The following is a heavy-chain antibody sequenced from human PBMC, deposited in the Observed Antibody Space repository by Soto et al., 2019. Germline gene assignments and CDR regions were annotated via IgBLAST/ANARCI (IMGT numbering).Heavy chain of an antibody. Sequence: GGSLRLSCAASGLIFENFGMSWVRQAPGKGLEWISSISGSGFNKYYADSVKGRFTISRDNSKSTVYLELNNLSAEDTAVYHCAKNQGVELVPLATVDWFDPWGQGSVVTVSS. CDR1: GLIFENFG. CDR3: AKNQGVELVPLATVDWFDP. J-gene: IGHJ5*02. D-gene: IGHD1-26*01. CDR2: ISGSGFNK. V-gene: IGHV3-23*01.